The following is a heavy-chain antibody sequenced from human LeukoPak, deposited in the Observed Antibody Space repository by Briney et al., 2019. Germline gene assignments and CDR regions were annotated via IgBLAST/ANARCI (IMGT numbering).Heavy chain of an antibody. D-gene: IGHD2-2*01. J-gene: IGHJ4*02. Sequence: PGGCLRLSCAASGFSYSDFYMNWVRQAPGKGLEWVSYISSTRGYTNYADSVKGRFTISRDNAKNSLYLQMDSLRVEDTAVYYCARAAHQQAALDFWGQGALVTVSS. CDR2: ISSTRGYT. CDR1: GFSYSDFY. V-gene: IGHV3-11*06. CDR3: ARAAHQQAALDF.